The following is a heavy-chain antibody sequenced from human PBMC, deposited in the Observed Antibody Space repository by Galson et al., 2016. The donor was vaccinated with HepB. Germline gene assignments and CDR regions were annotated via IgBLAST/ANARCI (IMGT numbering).Heavy chain of an antibody. CDR1: GFTFRNYN. CDR2: ISGSTNYL. V-gene: IGHV3-21*01. Sequence: SLRLSCAASGFTFRNYNMIWVRQAPGKGLEWVSSISGSTNYLYYADSVKGRFTISRDNAKNSLYLQMNSLRAEDTAVYYCARDVFFGELSGWCEYWGQGTLVTVSS. J-gene: IGHJ4*02. D-gene: IGHD3-16*02. CDR3: ARDVFFGELSGWCEY.